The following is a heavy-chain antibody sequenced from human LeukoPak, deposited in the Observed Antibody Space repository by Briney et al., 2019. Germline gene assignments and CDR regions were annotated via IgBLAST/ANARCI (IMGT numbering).Heavy chain of an antibody. CDR1: GFTFSTYA. D-gene: IGHD3-9*01. J-gene: IGHJ4*02. V-gene: IGHV3-30*04. Sequence: PGGSLRLSCAASGFTFSTYAMHWVRQAPGRGLEWVAVISYDGSSKYYADSVKGRFTISRDNSKNTLYLQMNSLRAEDTAVYYCAGDYYDVLTGSKYYFDYWGQGTLVTVSS. CDR2: ISYDGSSK. CDR3: AGDYYDVLTGSKYYFDY.